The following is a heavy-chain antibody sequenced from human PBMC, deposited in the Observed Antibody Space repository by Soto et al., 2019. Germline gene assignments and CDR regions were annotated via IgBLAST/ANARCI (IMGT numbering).Heavy chain of an antibody. Sequence: SETLSLTCTVSGGSISSGSYYWCWIRQPPGKGLEWIGSIYYSGSTYYNPSLKSRVTISVDTSKNQFSLKLSSVTAADTAVYYCASRNWNYAHYCYYGMDVWGQGTTVTVSS. CDR1: GGSISSGSYY. J-gene: IGHJ6*02. CDR2: IYYSGST. CDR3: ASRNWNYAHYCYYGMDV. V-gene: IGHV4-39*01. D-gene: IGHD1-7*01.